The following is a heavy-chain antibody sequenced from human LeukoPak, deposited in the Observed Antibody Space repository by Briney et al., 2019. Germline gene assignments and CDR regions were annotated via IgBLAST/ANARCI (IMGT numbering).Heavy chain of an antibody. J-gene: IGHJ4*02. CDR1: GGTFSSYA. Sequence: SVKVSCKASGGTFSSYAISWVRQAPGQGLEWMGRIIPICGTANYAQKFQGRVTITTDESTSTAYMEPSSLRSEDTAVYYCARDGKRLKLDYWRQGTLVTVSS. CDR3: ARDGKRLKLDY. CDR2: IIPICGTA. V-gene: IGHV1-69*05. D-gene: IGHD4-23*01.